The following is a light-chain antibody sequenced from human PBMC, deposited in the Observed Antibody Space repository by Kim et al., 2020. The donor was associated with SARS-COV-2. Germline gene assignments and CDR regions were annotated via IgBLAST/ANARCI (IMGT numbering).Light chain of an antibody. Sequence: ASVGDQATISCRASQDISSWLGWYQQKPGKAPKVLIYEASNLQSGVPSRFSGSGSGTDFTLTINSLQPEDFATYYCQQTHSFPLTFGGGTKVDIK. CDR2: EAS. J-gene: IGKJ4*01. CDR1: QDISSW. V-gene: IGKV1D-12*01. CDR3: QQTHSFPLT.